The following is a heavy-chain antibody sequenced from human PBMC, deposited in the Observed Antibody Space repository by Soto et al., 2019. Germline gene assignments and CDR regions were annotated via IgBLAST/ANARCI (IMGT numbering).Heavy chain of an antibody. Sequence: GGSLRLSCAASGFTFSSYSMSWVRQAPGKGLEWVAAISGSGGSTYYADSVQGRFTISRDNSKNTPYLQLNSLRAEDTAVYYCAAAAVPLLNFDYWGQGTLVTVSS. CDR3: AAAAVPLLNFDY. CDR2: ISGSGGST. CDR1: GFTFSSYS. V-gene: IGHV3-23*01. D-gene: IGHD6-13*01. J-gene: IGHJ4*02.